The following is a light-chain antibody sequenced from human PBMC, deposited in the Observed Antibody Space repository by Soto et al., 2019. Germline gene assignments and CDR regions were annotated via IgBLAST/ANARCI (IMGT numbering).Light chain of an antibody. CDR2: GNS. CDR1: SSNIGAGYD. J-gene: IGLJ1*01. CDR3: QSYDSSLSVF. Sequence: QSVLTQPPSVSGAPGQRVTICCTGSSSNIGAGYDVHWYQQLPGTAPKLLIYGNSNRPSGVPDRFSGSKSGTSASLAITGLQAEDEADYYCQSYDSSLSVFFGTGTKLTVL. V-gene: IGLV1-40*01.